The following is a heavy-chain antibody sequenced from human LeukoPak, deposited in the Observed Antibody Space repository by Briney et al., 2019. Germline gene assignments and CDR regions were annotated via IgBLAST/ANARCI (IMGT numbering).Heavy chain of an antibody. CDR3: AKDTVPNDAFDI. J-gene: IGHJ3*02. D-gene: IGHD4-17*01. V-gene: IGHV3-30*02. Sequence: GGSLRLSCAASGFTFSSYGMHWVRQAPGKGLEWVAFIRYDGSNKYYADSVKGRFTISRDNSKNTLYLQMNSLRAEDTAVYYCAKDTVPNDAFDIWGQGTMVTVSS. CDR2: IRYDGSNK. CDR1: GFTFSSYG.